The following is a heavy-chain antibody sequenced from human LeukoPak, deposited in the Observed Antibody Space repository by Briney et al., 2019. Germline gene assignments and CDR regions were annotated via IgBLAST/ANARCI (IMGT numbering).Heavy chain of an antibody. D-gene: IGHD6-6*01. V-gene: IGHV4-34*01. J-gene: IGHJ5*02. CDR1: GGSFSGYY. CDR2: INHGGST. Sequence: PSETLSLTCAVYGGSFSGYYWSWIRQPPGKGLEWIGEINHGGSTNYNPSLKSRVTISVDTSKNQFSLKLSSVTAADTAVYYCARGRQLVRWFDPWGQGTLVTVSS. CDR3: ARGRQLVRWFDP.